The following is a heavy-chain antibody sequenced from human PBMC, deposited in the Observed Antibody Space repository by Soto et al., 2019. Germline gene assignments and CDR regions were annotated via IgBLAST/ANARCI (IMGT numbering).Heavy chain of an antibody. CDR2: IIPVSGAA. CDR1: GGTFGSYA. D-gene: IGHD2-2*01. V-gene: IGHV1-69*01. Sequence: QVQLVQSGAEVKKPGSSVKVSCKASGGTFGSYAFSWVRQAPGQGLEWMGGIIPVSGAAHYAQKFQGRVTITGDESPSTAYMELSSLSSQDTAVYYCATALGCRSTSCTLDYWGQGTRVIVSS. J-gene: IGHJ4*02. CDR3: ATALGCRSTSCTLDY.